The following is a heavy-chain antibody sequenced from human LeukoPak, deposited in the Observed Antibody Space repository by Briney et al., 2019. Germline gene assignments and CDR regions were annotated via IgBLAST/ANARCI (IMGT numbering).Heavy chain of an antibody. J-gene: IGHJ6*03. CDR2: MNPNSGNT. Sequence: ASVKVSCKASGYKFTSYDFNWVRQATGQGLEWMGWMNPNSGNTGYAQKFQGRVTMTRDTSITTAYMELSSLRSQHTAVYYCARGDLFGYSNFYYYLDVWGKGTTVTVSS. CDR3: ARGDLFGYSNFYYYLDV. V-gene: IGHV1-8*01. D-gene: IGHD4-11*01. CDR1: GYKFTSYD.